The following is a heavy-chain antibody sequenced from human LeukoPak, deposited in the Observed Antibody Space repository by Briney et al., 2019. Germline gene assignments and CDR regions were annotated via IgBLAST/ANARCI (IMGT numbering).Heavy chain of an antibody. CDR3: ARGGYYAASDI. D-gene: IGHD3-3*01. V-gene: IGHV3-64*02. Sequence: PGGSLRLSCAASGLTFSSHAMHWVRQAPGKGLEYVSAIVSNGGNTYYADSVRGRFTISRDNSKDTVYLQMGSLSPEDTAVYYCARGGYYAASDIWGQGALVTVSS. CDR2: IVSNGGNT. J-gene: IGHJ4*02. CDR1: GLTFSSHA.